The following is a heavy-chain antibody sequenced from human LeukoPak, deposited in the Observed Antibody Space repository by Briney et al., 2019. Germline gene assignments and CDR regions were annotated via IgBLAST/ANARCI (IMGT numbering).Heavy chain of an antibody. CDR1: GYTFTSYD. CDR3: ARVGSYGDSSFDY. J-gene: IGHJ4*02. D-gene: IGHD4-17*01. CDR2: MNPNSGNT. Sequence: VKVSCKASGYTFTSYDINWGRQATGQGLEWMGWMNPNSGNTGYAQKFQGRVTMTRNTSISTAYMELSSLRSEDTAVYHCARVGSYGDSSFDYWGQGTLVTVSS. V-gene: IGHV1-8*01.